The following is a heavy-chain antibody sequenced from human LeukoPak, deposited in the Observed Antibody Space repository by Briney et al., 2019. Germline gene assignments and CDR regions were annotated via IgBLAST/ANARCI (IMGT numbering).Heavy chain of an antibody. Sequence: SETLSLTCTVSGGSISSYYWSWIRQPPGKGLEWIGSIYYSGSTYYNPSLKSRVTISVDTSKNQFSLKLSSVTAADTAVYYCARHEGAAAGTIDYWGQGTLVTVSS. CDR2: IYYSGST. V-gene: IGHV4-59*05. D-gene: IGHD6-13*01. CDR1: GGSISSYY. J-gene: IGHJ4*02. CDR3: ARHEGAAAGTIDY.